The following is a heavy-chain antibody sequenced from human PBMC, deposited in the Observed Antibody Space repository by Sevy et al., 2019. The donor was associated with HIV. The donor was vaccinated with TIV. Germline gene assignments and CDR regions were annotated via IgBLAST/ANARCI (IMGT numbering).Heavy chain of an antibody. CDR1: GFTFSSYG. V-gene: IGHV3-30*18. CDR3: AKDGAGYYDYYYYGMDV. J-gene: IGHJ6*02. Sequence: GGSLRLSCAASGFTFSSYGMHWVRQAPGKGLEWVAVISYDGSNKYYAYSVKGRFTISRDNSKNTLYLQMNSLRAEDTAVYYCAKDGAGYYDYYYYGMDVWGQGTTVTVSS. CDR2: ISYDGSNK. D-gene: IGHD3-22*01.